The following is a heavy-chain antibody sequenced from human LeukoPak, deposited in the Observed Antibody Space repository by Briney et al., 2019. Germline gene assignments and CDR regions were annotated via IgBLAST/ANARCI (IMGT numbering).Heavy chain of an antibody. CDR3: ARDHGYNFDL. CDR1: GFTFSSYA. J-gene: IGHJ4*02. CDR2: VTGDGSST. V-gene: IGHV3-74*01. Sequence: GGSLRLSCAASGFTFSSYAMSWVRQAPGKGLVWVSRVTGDGSSTIYADSVKGRFTISRDNAKNTLFLQMNSLKTEDTAVYYCARDHGYNFDLWGQGTLVTVSS. D-gene: IGHD5-24*01.